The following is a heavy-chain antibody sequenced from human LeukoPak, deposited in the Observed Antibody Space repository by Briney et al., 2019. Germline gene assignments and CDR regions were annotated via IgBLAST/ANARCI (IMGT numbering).Heavy chain of an antibody. CDR3: ARDGAITMVRGVRKTKYYYGMDV. V-gene: IGHV1-18*01. Sequence: GASVTVSCTASGYTFTSYGISWVRQARGQGLEWMGWISAYNGNTNYAQKLQGRVTMTTDTSTSTAYMELRSLRSDDTAVYYCARDGAITMVRGVRKTKYYYGMDVWGQGTTVTVSS. D-gene: IGHD3-10*01. CDR1: GYTFTSYG. J-gene: IGHJ6*02. CDR2: ISAYNGNT.